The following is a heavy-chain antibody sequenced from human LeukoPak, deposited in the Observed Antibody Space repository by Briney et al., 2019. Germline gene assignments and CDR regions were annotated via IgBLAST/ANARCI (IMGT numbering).Heavy chain of an antibody. CDR3: ARGLQEWERRRDY. J-gene: IGHJ4*02. CDR1: GGSISSSSYY. CDR2: INHSGST. Sequence: PSETLSLTCTVSGGSISSSSYYWGWIRQPPGKGLEWIGEINHSGSTNYNPSLKSRVTISVDTSKNQFSLKLSSVTAEDTAVYYCARGLQEWERRRDYWGQGTLVTVSS. V-gene: IGHV4-39*07. D-gene: IGHD1-26*01.